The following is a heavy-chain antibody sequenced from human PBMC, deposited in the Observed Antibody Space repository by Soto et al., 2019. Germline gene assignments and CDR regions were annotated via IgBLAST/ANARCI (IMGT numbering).Heavy chain of an antibody. D-gene: IGHD6-19*01. Sequence: QVQLVESGGGVVQPGRSLRLSCAASGFTFSSHSMHWVRQAPGKGLEWVAVIAFDGSYKYYADSVKGRFTISRDNSKNTLYLQMNSLRAEDTAVYYCARGAGIVVAGTSFDYWGQGTLVTVSS. CDR1: GFTFSSHS. V-gene: IGHV3-30-3*01. J-gene: IGHJ4*02. CDR3: ARGAGIVVAGTSFDY. CDR2: IAFDGSYK.